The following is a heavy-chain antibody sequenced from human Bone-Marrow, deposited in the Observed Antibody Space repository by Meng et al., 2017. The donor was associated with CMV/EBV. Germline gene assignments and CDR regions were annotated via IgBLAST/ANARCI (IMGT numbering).Heavy chain of an antibody. J-gene: IGHJ4*02. D-gene: IGHD2-21*01. CDR1: GFTFSSYG. V-gene: IGHV3-30*02. CDR3: AKSGVAILNY. Sequence: GESLKISCAASGFTFSSYGMHWVRQAPGKGLEWVAFIRYDGSNKYYADSVKGRFTISRDNSKNTLYLQMNSLRAEDTAVYYCAKSGVAILNYRGQGTLVTVSS. CDR2: IRYDGSNK.